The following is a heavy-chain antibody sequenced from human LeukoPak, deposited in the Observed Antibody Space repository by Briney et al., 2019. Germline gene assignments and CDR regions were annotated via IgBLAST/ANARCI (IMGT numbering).Heavy chain of an antibody. CDR2: LYRGGST. V-gene: IGHV3-53*01. CDR1: GFSFSSYE. CDR3: ARGGARQQLVENYFDH. D-gene: IGHD6-13*01. J-gene: IGHJ4*02. Sequence: GGSLRLSCAASGFSFSSYEMNWVRQAPGKGLEWVSVLYRGGSTYYADSVKGRFTISRDTSKNTVYLQMNSLRAEDTAVYYCARGGARQQLVENYFDHWGQGTLVTVSS.